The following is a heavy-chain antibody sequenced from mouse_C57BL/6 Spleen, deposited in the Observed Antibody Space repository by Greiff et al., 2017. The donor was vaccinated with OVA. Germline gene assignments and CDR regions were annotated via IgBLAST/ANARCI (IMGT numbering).Heavy chain of an antibody. D-gene: IGHD2-4*01. CDR2: IDPNSGGT. Sequence: QVQLQQPGAELVKPGASVKLSCKASGYTFTSYWMHWVKPRPGRGLEWIGRIDPNSGGTTYNEKFKSKATLTVDKPSSTAYMQLSLLTSEDSDGYYCARGNDDYAGETFNWYFDVWGTGTTVTVSS. CDR3: ARGNDDYAGETFNWYFDV. CDR1: GYTFTSYW. J-gene: IGHJ1*03. V-gene: IGHV1-72*01.